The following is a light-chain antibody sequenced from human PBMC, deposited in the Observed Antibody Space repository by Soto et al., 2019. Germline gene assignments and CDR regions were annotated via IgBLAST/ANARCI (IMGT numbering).Light chain of an antibody. CDR1: QIISDNY. CDR3: QQYASSPQYT. V-gene: IGKV3-20*01. CDR2: GAS. J-gene: IGKJ2*01. Sequence: EIVLTQSPATLSSFPGDRVTLSCRASQIISDNYLAWYQQKPGQAPRLLIYGASSRATGIPDRFSGSGSGTDFTLTINKLEPEDFAMYYCQQYASSPQYTFGQGTKVDIK.